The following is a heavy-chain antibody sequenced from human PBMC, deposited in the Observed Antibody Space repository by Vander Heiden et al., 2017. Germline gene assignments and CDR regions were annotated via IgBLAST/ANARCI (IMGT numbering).Heavy chain of an antibody. CDR2: ISGSGGGT. CDR3: AKDRDTSGWFGSEDY. CDR1: GFIFTTYA. V-gene: IGHV3-23*01. D-gene: IGHD6-19*01. J-gene: IGHJ4*02. Sequence: VQPSAPGGGLVQPGGSLSPPCAAPGFIFTTYAMGWVRQAPGKGLEWVSGISGSGGGTHYADSVRGRFTISRDNSKNTLYLQMKSLRVEDTAVYYCAKDRDTSGWFGSEDYWGQGTLVTVSS.